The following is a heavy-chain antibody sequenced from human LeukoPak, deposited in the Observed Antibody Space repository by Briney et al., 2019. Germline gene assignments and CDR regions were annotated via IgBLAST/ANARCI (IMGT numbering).Heavy chain of an antibody. J-gene: IGHJ4*02. V-gene: IGHV4-34*01. Sequence: PSETLSLTCAVYGRSFSGYYWSWIRQPPGKGLEWIGEINHSGSTNYNPSLKSRVTISVDTSKNQFSLKLNSVTAADTAVYYCATIAVAGDDYWGQGTLVTVSS. CDR2: INHSGST. D-gene: IGHD6-19*01. CDR3: ATIAVAGDDY. CDR1: GRSFSGYY.